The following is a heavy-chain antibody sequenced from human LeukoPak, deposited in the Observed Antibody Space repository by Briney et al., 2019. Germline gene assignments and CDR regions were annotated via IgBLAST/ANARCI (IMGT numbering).Heavy chain of an antibody. CDR1: GFTVSSNY. J-gene: IGHJ6*04. Sequence: PGGSLRLSCAASGFTVSSNYMSWVRQAPGKGLEWVSVIYSGGSTYYADPVKGRFTISRDNSKNTLYLQMNSLRAEDTAVYYCARDRGIAVAGPGSDPYYYYGMDVWGKGTTVTVSS. D-gene: IGHD6-19*01. CDR3: ARDRGIAVAGPGSDPYYYYGMDV. CDR2: IYSGGST. V-gene: IGHV3-53*01.